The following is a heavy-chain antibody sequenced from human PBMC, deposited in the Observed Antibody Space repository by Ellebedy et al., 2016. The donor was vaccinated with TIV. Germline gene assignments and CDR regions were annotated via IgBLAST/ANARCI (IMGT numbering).Heavy chain of an antibody. V-gene: IGHV3-48*02. CDR2: IRSSINSL. D-gene: IGHD1-26*01. J-gene: IGHJ4*02. CDR3: ARGGAGFDSMNRELSFDS. CDR1: GFTFTTYS. Sequence: GGSLRLSXAASGFTFTTYSMNWVRQAPGKGLEWVAFIRSSINSLSYADSVKGRFTISRDDAENSLYLQMNSLRDEDTALYYCARGGAGFDSMNRELSFDSWGQGTLVIVSS.